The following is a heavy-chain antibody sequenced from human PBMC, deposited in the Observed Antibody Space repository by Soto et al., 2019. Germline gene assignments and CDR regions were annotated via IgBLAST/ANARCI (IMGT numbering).Heavy chain of an antibody. CDR2: ISGSGGGT. Sequence: GGSLRLSCAASGFTFSSYAMSWVRQAPGKGLEWVSAISGSGGGTYYADSVKGRFTISRDNSKNTLYLQMNSLRAEDTAVYSCAKAWMDNARQRYFDHWGQGTLVTVSS. CDR3: AKAWMDNARQRYFDH. V-gene: IGHV3-23*01. D-gene: IGHD5-12*01. J-gene: IGHJ4*02. CDR1: GFTFSSYA.